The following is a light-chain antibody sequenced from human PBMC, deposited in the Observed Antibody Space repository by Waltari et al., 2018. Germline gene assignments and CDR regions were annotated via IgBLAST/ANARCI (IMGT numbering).Light chain of an antibody. CDR1: SGHSSNI. V-gene: IGLV4-69*01. CDR3: ETGGHGTWV. CDR2: VNSDGSH. Sequence: QLVLIQSPSASASLGASVKLTCTLSSGHSSNIIAWLQQRPERGPRYLMKVNSDGSHSKGDDIPDRFSGSSSGAERYLTISSLQSEDEADYYCETGGHGTWVFGGGTKLTVL. J-gene: IGLJ3*02.